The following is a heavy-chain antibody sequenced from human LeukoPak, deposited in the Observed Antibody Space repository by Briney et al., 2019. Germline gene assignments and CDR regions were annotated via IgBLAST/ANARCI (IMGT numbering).Heavy chain of an antibody. Sequence: GGSLRLSCAASGFTFSRFWMTWVRQAPGKGLEWVTNIKKDGGEKNYVDSVKGRFSISRDNARNVLYLQMGSLRVDDTAVYYCARQGYCSGGSCDLDYWGQGTLGSVSS. D-gene: IGHD2-15*01. J-gene: IGHJ4*02. V-gene: IGHV3-7*04. CDR1: GFTFSRFW. CDR3: ARQGYCSGGSCDLDY. CDR2: IKKDGGEK.